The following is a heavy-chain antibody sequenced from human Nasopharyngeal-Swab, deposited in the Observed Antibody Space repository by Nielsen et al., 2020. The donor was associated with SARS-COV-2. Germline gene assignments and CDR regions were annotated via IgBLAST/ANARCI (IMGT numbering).Heavy chain of an antibody. D-gene: IGHD1-26*01. J-gene: IGHJ4*02. CDR3: ARDQSGSYNFDY. Sequence: GESLKISCAASGFTFSDYYMSWIRQAPGKGLEWVSYISSSGSTIYYADSVKGRFTISRDNAKNSLYLQMNSLRAEDTAVYYCARDQSGSYNFDYWGQGILVTVSS. V-gene: IGHV3-11*01. CDR2: ISSSGSTI. CDR1: GFTFSDYY.